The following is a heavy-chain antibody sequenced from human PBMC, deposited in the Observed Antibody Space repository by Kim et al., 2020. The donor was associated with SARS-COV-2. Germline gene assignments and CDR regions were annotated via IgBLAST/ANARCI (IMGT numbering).Heavy chain of an antibody. CDR2: ISSSGSTR. D-gene: IGHD6-19*01. J-gene: IGHJ4*02. Sequence: GGSLRLSCAASGFTFSSYEMNWVRQAPRKGLEWVAYISSSGSTRYYADSVKGRFTISRDNAKNSLYLQMNSLRAEDTAVYYCARDRRVYCSGWNDYWGQ. V-gene: IGHV3-48*03. CDR1: GFTFSSYE. CDR3: ARDRRVYCSGWNDY.